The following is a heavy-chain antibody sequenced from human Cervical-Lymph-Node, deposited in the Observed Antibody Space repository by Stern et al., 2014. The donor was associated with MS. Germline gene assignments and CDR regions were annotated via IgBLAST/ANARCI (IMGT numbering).Heavy chain of an antibody. D-gene: IGHD4-11*01. CDR3: AREDYRNYSPHIDY. CDR1: GFSFTGHT. Sequence: VQLLESGGGVVQPGRSLRLSCAASGFSFTGHTMHWVRQAPGKGLEWVTSISYDGSKKQYAGSVKGRFTISRDTSKNRLYLQMNSLRVEDTALYYCAREDYRNYSPHIDYWGQGTLVTVSS. CDR2: ISYDGSKK. V-gene: IGHV3-30-3*01. J-gene: IGHJ4*02.